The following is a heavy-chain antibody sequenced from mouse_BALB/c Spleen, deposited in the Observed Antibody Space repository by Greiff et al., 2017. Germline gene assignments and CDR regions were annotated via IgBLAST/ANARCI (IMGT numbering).Heavy chain of an antibody. CDR2: IVPANGNT. Sequence: VQLQQSGAELVKPGASVKLSCTASGFNIKDTYMHWVKQRPEQGLEWIGRIVPANGNTKYDPKFQGKATITADTSSNTAYLQLSSLTSEDTAVYYCAVYDYDGAWFAYWGQGTLVTVSA. CDR3: AVYDYDGAWFAY. CDR1: GFNIKDTY. V-gene: IGHV14-3*02. D-gene: IGHD2-4*01. J-gene: IGHJ3*01.